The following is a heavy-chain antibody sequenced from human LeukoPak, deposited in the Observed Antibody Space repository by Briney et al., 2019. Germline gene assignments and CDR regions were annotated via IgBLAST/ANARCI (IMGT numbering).Heavy chain of an antibody. CDR1: GGSFSDNY. V-gene: IGHV4-34*01. Sequence: PSETLSLTCAVYGGSFSDNYWSWIRQTPGKGLEWIGEVSHTGSTNYNPSLKSRVTISVDTSKNQFSLKLSSVTAADTAVYYCARVALGFYYYYMDVWGKGTTVTVSS. CDR2: VSHTGST. J-gene: IGHJ6*03. CDR3: ARVALGFYYYYMDV. D-gene: IGHD3-16*01.